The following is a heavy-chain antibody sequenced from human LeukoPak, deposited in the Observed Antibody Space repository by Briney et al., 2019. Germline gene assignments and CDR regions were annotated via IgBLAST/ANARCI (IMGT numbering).Heavy chain of an antibody. V-gene: IGHV3-30*02. D-gene: IGHD1-1*01. J-gene: IGHJ4*02. Sequence: GGSLRLSCAASGFTFSSFGTHWVRQAPGKGLAWVAFLGHEGTNKYYAESVKGRFTTSRDDSKNTLFLQMDSLRPEDTAVYYCAKDGHWTFDYWGQGTLVTVSS. CDR3: AKDGHWTFDY. CDR1: GFTFSSFG. CDR2: LGHEGTNK.